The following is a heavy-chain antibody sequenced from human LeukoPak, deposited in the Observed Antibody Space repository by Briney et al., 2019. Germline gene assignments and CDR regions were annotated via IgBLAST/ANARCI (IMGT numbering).Heavy chain of an antibody. CDR2: IFSSGST. V-gene: IGHV4-31*03. Sequence: PLQALSLTCSVSGGPITRGGYYWSWIRHLPGKGLEWIGYIFSSGSTSYNPSLRSRVTVSFDTSKNQFFLNLSSVTAADTAIYYCAREAWAGTLSGWFDPWGQGTLVTVSS. J-gene: IGHJ5*02. CDR3: AREAWAGTLSGWFDP. D-gene: IGHD1-7*01. CDR1: GGPITRGGYY.